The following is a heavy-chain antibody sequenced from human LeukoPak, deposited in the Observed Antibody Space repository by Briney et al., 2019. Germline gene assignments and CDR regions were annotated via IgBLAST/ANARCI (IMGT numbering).Heavy chain of an antibody. CDR2: ISWDGGST. Sequence: GGSPRLSCAASGFTFDDYAMHWVRQAPGKGLEWVSLISWDGGSTYYADSVKGRFTISRDNSKNSLYLQMNSLRAEDTALYYCAKGSTSTWGLYYFDYWGQGTLVTVSS. CDR3: AKGSTSTWGLYYFDY. J-gene: IGHJ4*02. CDR1: GFTFDDYA. V-gene: IGHV3-43D*03. D-gene: IGHD1-26*01.